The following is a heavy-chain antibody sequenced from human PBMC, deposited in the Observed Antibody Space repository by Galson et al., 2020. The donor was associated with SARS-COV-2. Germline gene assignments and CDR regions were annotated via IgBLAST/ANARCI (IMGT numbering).Heavy chain of an antibody. CDR2: IFSNDEK. J-gene: IGHJ6*03. V-gene: IGHV2-26*01. D-gene: IGHD6-13*01. Sequence: SGPTLVKPKETLTLTCTVSGFSLSNARMGVSWIRQPPGKALEWLAHIFSNDEKSYSTSLKSRLTISKDTSKRQVVLTMTNMDPVDTATYYCARHSSSWGNYVDVWGKGTTVTVSS. CDR1: GFSLSNARMG. CDR3: ARHSSSWGNYVDV.